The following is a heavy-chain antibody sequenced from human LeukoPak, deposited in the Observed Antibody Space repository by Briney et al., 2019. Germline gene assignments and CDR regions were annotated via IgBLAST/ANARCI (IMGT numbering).Heavy chain of an antibody. V-gene: IGHV4-38-2*02. D-gene: IGHD3-16*01. J-gene: IGHJ6*03. Sequence: SETLSLTCTVSGYSISSGYYWGWIRQPPGKGLEWIGSIYHSGSTYYNPSLKSRVTISVDTSKNQFSLKLSSVTAADTAVYYYWARWLCGGDYYYYYMDVWGKGTTVTVSS. CDR2: IYHSGST. CDR3: WARWLCGGDYYYYYMDV. CDR1: GYSISSGYY.